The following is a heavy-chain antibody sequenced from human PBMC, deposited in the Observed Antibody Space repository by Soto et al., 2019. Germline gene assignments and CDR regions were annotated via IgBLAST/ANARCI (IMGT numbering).Heavy chain of an antibody. V-gene: IGHV3-21*04. CDR1: GFTFISHT. Sequence: EVKLVASGGGLVKPGGSLRLSCAVSGFTFISHTLNWVRQAPGKGLEWVSSISGSGSPYYADSVKGRFTISRDNAQNSLYLQMSSLRGEDTAVYYCSREVQPVFRREYDYWGQGTLVTVSS. J-gene: IGHJ4*02. CDR3: SREVQPVFRREYDY. CDR2: ISGSGSP. D-gene: IGHD6-13*01.